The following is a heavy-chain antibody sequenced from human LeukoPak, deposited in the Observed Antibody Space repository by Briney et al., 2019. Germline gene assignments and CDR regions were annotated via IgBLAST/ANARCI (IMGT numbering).Heavy chain of an antibody. V-gene: IGHV4-4*07. Sequence: PSETLSLTCTVSGGSISSYWSWIRQPAGKGLEWIGRIYGSGSTTYNPSLKSRVTISVDTSKNQFSLKLSSVTAADTAVYYCARGYLVVVTLWGQGTLVTVSS. J-gene: IGHJ4*02. CDR2: IYGSGST. CDR1: GGSISSY. CDR3: ARGYLVVVTL. D-gene: IGHD3-22*01.